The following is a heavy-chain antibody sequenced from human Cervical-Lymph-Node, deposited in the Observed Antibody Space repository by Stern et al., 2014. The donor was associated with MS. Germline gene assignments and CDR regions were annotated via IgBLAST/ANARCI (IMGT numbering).Heavy chain of an antibody. Sequence: MQLVESGPGLVKPSQTLSLTCSVSGASISSGSHYWSWIRQPAGKALEWIGRIYYNGDTKYNPSLKSRVTISVDTPKNQFSLKLSSVTVADTAVYYCARFSNASPFDYWGQGTLAIVSS. CDR1: GASISSGSHY. D-gene: IGHD6-6*01. V-gene: IGHV4-61*02. CDR2: IYYNGDT. J-gene: IGHJ4*02. CDR3: ARFSNASPFDY.